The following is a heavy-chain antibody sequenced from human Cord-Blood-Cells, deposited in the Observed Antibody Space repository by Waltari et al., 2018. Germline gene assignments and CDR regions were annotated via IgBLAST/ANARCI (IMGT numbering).Heavy chain of an antibody. D-gene: IGHD3-16*01. J-gene: IGHJ4*02. CDR2: MNPTGGNT. Sequence: QVQLVQSGAEVKKPVASVKVSCKASGYTFTSYDINWVRQATGQGLEWMGWMNPTGGNTGYAQKFQDIVTMTRNTSSSTAYMELSSLRSENTAVYYCARVGGGIDYWGQGTLVTVSS. V-gene: IGHV1-8*01. CDR3: ARVGGGIDY. CDR1: GYTFTSYD.